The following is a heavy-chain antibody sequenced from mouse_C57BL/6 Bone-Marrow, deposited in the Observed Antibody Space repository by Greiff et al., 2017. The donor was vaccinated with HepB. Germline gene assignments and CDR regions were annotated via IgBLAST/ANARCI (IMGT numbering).Heavy chain of an antibody. Sequence: VQLQQPGAELVMPGASVKLSCKASGYTFTSYWMHWVKQRPGQGLEWIGEIDPSDSYTNYNQKFKGKSTLTVDKSSSTAYMQLSSLTSEDSAVYYCARGWMVTTLDYWGQGTTLTVSS. D-gene: IGHD2-2*01. J-gene: IGHJ2*01. CDR2: IDPSDSYT. CDR1: GYTFTSYW. V-gene: IGHV1-69*01. CDR3: ARGWMVTTLDY.